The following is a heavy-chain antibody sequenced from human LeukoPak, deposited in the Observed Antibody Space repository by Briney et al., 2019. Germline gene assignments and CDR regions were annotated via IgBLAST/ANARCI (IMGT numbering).Heavy chain of an antibody. D-gene: IGHD2-2*01. Sequence: PGGSLRLSCTASGFTFGDYAMSWVRQAPGKGLEWVGFIRSKAYGGTTEYAASVKGRFTISRDDSKSIAYLQMNSLKTEDTAVYYCTRDEGQEYCSSTSCYLFDYWGQGTLVTVSS. J-gene: IGHJ4*02. CDR1: GFTFGDYA. CDR3: TRDEGQEYCSSTSCYLFDY. CDR2: IRSKAYGGTT. V-gene: IGHV3-49*04.